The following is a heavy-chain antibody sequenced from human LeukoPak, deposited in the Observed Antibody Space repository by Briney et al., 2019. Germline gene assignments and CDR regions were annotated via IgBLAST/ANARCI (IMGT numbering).Heavy chain of an antibody. CDR1: GGSISTHY. D-gene: IGHD3-3*01. Sequence: PSETLSLTCTVSGGSISTHYWTWIRQPAGKGLEWIGRISASGTSSYNPSLKSRVTISVDTSKNQFSLKLSSVTAADTAVYYCASDRGHWSRGLFDYWGQGTLVTVSS. V-gene: IGHV4-4*07. CDR3: ASDRGHWSRGLFDY. CDR2: ISASGTS. J-gene: IGHJ4*02.